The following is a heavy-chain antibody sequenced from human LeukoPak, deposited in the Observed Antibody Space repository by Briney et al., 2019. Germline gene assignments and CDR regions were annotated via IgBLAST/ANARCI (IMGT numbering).Heavy chain of an antibody. V-gene: IGHV3-7*01. CDR2: IKQDGSEK. J-gene: IGHJ3*02. CDR3: ARNVLRYFDWLLSDAFDI. Sequence: GGSLRLSCAASGFTFSSYWMSWVRQAPGKGLEWVANIKQDGSEKYYVDSVKGRFTISRDNAKNSLYLQMNSLRAEDTAVYYCARNVLRYFDWLLSDAFDIWGQGTTVTVSS. CDR1: GFTFSSYW. D-gene: IGHD3-9*01.